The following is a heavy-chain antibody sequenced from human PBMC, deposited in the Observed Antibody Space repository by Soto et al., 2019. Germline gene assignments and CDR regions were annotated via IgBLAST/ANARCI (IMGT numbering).Heavy chain of an antibody. J-gene: IGHJ4*02. Sequence: QVQLVQSGAEVKKPGSSVKVSCKASGGTFSSYTISWVRQAPGQGLEWMGRIIPILGIANYAQKFQGRVTITADKSTSTAYMELSSLRSEDTAVYYCAVYYYDSSGYGWSYFDYWGQGTLVTVSS. CDR1: GGTFSSYT. CDR3: AVYYYDSSGYGWSYFDY. V-gene: IGHV1-69*02. D-gene: IGHD3-22*01. CDR2: IIPILGIA.